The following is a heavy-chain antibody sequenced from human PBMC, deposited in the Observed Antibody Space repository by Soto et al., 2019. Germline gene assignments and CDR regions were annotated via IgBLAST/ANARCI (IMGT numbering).Heavy chain of an antibody. CDR2: IRSKANSYAT. V-gene: IGHV3-73*01. D-gene: IGHD3-9*01. CDR3: NILTGYYVY. J-gene: IGHJ4*02. CDR1: GFTFSGSA. Sequence: AGWSLRLSCAASGFTFSGSAMHWVRQASGKGLEWVGRIRSKANSYATAYAASVKGRFTISRDDSKNTAYLQMNSLKTEDTAVYYCNILTGYYVYWGQVSMVTVAS.